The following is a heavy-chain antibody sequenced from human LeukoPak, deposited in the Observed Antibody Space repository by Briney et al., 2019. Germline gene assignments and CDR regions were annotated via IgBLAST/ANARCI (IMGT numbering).Heavy chain of an antibody. J-gene: IGHJ4*02. CDR2: IYASGNT. CDR1: GGSLSSYY. V-gene: IGHV4-4*07. Sequence: PSETLSLTCTVSGGSLSSYYWSWIRQLAGKGLEWIGRIYASGNTNYNPSLKSRVTMSQDTSENQFALKLTPVTAADTAVYYCARWDNRLRWNGAFDFWGRGTLVTVSS. D-gene: IGHD4-23*01. CDR3: ARWDNRLRWNGAFDF.